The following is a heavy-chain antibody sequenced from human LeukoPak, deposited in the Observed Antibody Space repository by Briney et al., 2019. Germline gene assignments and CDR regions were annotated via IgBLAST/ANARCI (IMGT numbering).Heavy chain of an antibody. V-gene: IGHV4-59*01. CDR2: IYYSGST. Sequence: MTSETLSLTCTVSGGSISSYYWSWIRQPPGKGLEWIGYIYYSGSTNYNPSLKSRVTISVDTSKNQFSLKLSSVTAADTAVYYCARVLDYYDSSGYYYVSPWGQGTLVTVSS. J-gene: IGHJ5*02. D-gene: IGHD3-22*01. CDR1: GGSISSYY. CDR3: ARVLDYYDSSGYYYVSP.